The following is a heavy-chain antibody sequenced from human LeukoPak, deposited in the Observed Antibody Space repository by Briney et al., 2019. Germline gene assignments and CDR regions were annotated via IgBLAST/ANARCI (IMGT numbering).Heavy chain of an antibody. Sequence: GGSLRHSRAASGLPVSSMYIRWVRQAPGEGLEGGSVIYTWGSTYYADSVKGRFTMSRDNSKNTLYVQISSLRAEDTAVYYCARGWGYFGCLVDYWGQGTLVTVSS. CDR1: GLPVSSMY. CDR3: ARGWGYFGCLVDY. V-gene: IGHV3-66*03. J-gene: IGHJ4*02. D-gene: IGHD3-9*01. CDR2: IYTWGST.